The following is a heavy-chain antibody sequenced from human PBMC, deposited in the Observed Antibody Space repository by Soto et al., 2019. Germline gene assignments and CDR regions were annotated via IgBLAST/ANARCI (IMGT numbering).Heavy chain of an antibody. CDR2: IYTSGST. V-gene: IGHV4-4*07. J-gene: IGHJ3*02. CDR1: GGSISSYY. CDR3: ARESNPDKPIAALVDAFDI. Sequence: SETLSLTCPVPGGSISSYYWSWIRQPAGKGLEWIGRIYTSGSTNYNPSLKSRVTMSVDTSKNQFSLKLSSVTAADTVVYYCARESNPDKPIAALVDAFDIWGQGTMLTVS. D-gene: IGHD6-6*01.